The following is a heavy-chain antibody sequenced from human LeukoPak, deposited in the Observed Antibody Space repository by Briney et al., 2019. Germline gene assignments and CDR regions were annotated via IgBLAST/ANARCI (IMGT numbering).Heavy chain of an antibody. J-gene: IGHJ4*02. D-gene: IGHD5-18*01. V-gene: IGHV3-23*01. CDR2: ISGSGGGT. CDR3: AKEAWIRRSGSDY. CDR1: GFTFTSYA. Sequence: GGSLRLSCAASGFTFTSYAMSWVRQAPGKGLEWVSSISGSGGGTFYADSVKGRFTISRDNSKNTLYLQMNSLRAEDTAVYYCAKEAWIRRSGSDYWGQGTLVTVSS.